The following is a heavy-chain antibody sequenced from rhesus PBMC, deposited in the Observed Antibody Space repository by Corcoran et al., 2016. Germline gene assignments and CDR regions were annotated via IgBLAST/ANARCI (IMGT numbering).Heavy chain of an antibody. CDR1: GYPISSGYN. J-gene: IGHJ4*01. V-gene: IGHV4S14*01. CDR2: ISSGGTN. D-gene: IGHD3-22*01. Sequence: QVQLQESGPGLVKLSETLSLTCAVSGYPISSGYNWGWMRQPTGKGLQWIGHISSGGTNYLNPSLKSRVTLSVDTSKNQFSLKLSSVTAADTAVYYCARHGGGVINFDYWGQGVLVTVSS. CDR3: ARHGGGVINFDY.